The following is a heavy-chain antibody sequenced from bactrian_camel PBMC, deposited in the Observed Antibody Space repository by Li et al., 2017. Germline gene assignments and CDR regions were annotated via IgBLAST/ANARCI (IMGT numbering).Heavy chain of an antibody. J-gene: IGHJ7*01. V-gene: IGHV3S54*01. CDR1: GCIVTSNC. CDR2: TYTVDGST. Sequence: HVQLVESGGGSVQAGGSMTLSCGGSGCIVTSNCVGWFRQAPGKEREGVASTYTVDGSTYYADSVKGRFTISQDRAKNTVYLRMDSLKPEDTAMYYCAADPPHRCGSRDYGWTYVGKGTQVTVS.